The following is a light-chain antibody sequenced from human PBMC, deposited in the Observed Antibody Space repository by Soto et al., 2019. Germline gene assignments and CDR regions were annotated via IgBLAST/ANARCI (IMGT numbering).Light chain of an antibody. J-gene: IGKJ1*01. V-gene: IGKV1-5*01. CDR3: QQYSAYWT. CDR2: DAS. Sequence: DIQMTQSPSTLSASVGDRVTITCRASRGINRWLAWYQQKPGKAPKLIISDASNLENGVPSRFSGSGSGTEFTLTISSLQSDDFATYYCQQYSAYWTFGQGTKVDIK. CDR1: RGINRW.